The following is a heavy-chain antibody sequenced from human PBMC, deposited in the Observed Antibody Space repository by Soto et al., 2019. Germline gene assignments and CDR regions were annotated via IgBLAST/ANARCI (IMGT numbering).Heavy chain of an antibody. CDR3: AREGARTSCSGDSCQELYTWLDP. CDR2: ILPIFDTT. V-gene: IGHV1-69*06. J-gene: IGHJ5*02. CDR1: AGPFSGYT. Sequence: SVKVSWKGPAGPFSGYTFTLVRQGPGQGLEWMGGILPIFDTTIYAQKFQHRVTFTADKDTNTAYMELTGLRSEDTAVYYCAREGARTSCSGDSCQELYTWLDPWGQGTLVTV. D-gene: IGHD2-21*01.